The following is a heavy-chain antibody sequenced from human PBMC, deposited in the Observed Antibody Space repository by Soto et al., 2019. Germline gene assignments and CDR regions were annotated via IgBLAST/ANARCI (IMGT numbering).Heavy chain of an antibody. Sequence: QVQLVQSGAEVKKPGSSVKVSCKASGGTFSSYTISWVRQAPGQGLEWMGRIIPILGIANYAQKFQGRVTITADKSTSTAYMELSSLRSEDTAVYYCARDVLDFWSGSYNRDNWYFDLWGRGTLVTVSS. D-gene: IGHD3-3*01. CDR3: ARDVLDFWSGSYNRDNWYFDL. CDR1: GGTFSSYT. J-gene: IGHJ2*01. CDR2: IIPILGIA. V-gene: IGHV1-69*08.